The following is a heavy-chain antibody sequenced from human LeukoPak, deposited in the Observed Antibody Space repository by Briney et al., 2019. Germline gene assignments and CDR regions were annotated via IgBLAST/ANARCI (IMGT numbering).Heavy chain of an antibody. CDR2: IGGSNGNT. Sequence: QSGGSLRLSCAASGXTFSSYAMSWVRQAPGKGLEWVSAIGGSNGNTFYADSVKGRFTISRDNSKNTLYLQMSSLRAEDTAVYYCAKRNYYDSRAYLFDYWGQGTLVTVSS. V-gene: IGHV3-23*01. CDR1: GXTFSSYA. CDR3: AKRNYYDSRAYLFDY. D-gene: IGHD3-22*01. J-gene: IGHJ4*02.